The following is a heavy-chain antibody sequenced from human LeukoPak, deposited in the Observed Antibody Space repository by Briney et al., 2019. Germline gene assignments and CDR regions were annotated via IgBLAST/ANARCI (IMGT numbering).Heavy chain of an antibody. Sequence: ASVKVSCKASGYTFTGYYMHWVRQAPGQGLEWMGWINPNSGGTNYAQKLQGRVTMTTDTSTSTAYMELRSLRSDDTAVYYCARVAHDYVRSGDYWGQGTLVTVSS. CDR2: INPNSGGT. J-gene: IGHJ4*02. V-gene: IGHV1-2*02. D-gene: IGHD4-17*01. CDR3: ARVAHDYVRSGDY. CDR1: GYTFTGYY.